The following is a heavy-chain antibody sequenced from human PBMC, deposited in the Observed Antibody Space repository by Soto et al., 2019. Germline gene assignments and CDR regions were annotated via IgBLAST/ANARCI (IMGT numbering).Heavy chain of an antibody. CDR3: ARGSRITIFGVVIPRQNWFDP. CDR2: INHSGST. J-gene: IGHJ5*02. Sequence: QVQLQQWGAGLLKPSETLSLTCAVYGGSFSGYYWSWIRQPPGKGLEWIGEINHSGSTNYNPSLKSRVPIAVDPSKNQFSLKLSSVTAADTAVYYCARGSRITIFGVVIPRQNWFDPWGQGTLVTVSS. D-gene: IGHD3-3*01. CDR1: GGSFSGYY. V-gene: IGHV4-34*01.